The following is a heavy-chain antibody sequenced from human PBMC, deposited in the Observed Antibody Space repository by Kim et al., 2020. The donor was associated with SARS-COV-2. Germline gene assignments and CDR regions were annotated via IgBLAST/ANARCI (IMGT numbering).Heavy chain of an antibody. J-gene: IGHJ4*02. Sequence: YADSVKGRFTISRDNDKNSLYLQMNSLRAEDTALYYCAKDQYSTLEYYFDYWGQGTLVTVSS. D-gene: IGHD6-6*01. CDR3: AKDQYSTLEYYFDY. V-gene: IGHV3-9*01.